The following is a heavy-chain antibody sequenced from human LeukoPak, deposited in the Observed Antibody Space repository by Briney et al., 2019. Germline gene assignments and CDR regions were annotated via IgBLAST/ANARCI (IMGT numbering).Heavy chain of an antibody. CDR2: ISSSSCYI. V-gene: IGHV3-21*01. J-gene: IGHJ3*02. D-gene: IGHD6-19*01. CDR3: ARDQGSGRLHRHFAFDI. CDR1: GFTFSSYS. Sequence: GGSLRLSCAASGFTFSSYSMNWVRQAPGKGLDWVSSISSSSCYIYYADSVKGRFTISRDNAKNSLYLQMNSLRAEDTAVYYCARDQGSGRLHRHFAFDIWGQGKMVTVSS.